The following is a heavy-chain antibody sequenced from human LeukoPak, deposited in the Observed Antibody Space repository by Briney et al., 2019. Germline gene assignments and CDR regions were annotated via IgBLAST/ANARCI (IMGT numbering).Heavy chain of an antibody. D-gene: IGHD3-3*01. J-gene: IGHJ5*02. CDR3: AKVVWSGYEYDP. CDR2: ISGSGGST. V-gene: IGHV3-23*01. CDR1: GFTFSSYA. Sequence: PGGSLRLSCAASGFTFSSYAMIWVRQAPGKGLEWVSAISGSGGSTYYADSVKGPFTISRDNSKNTLYLQINSLRAEDTAVYYCAKVVWSGYEYDPWGQGTLVTVSS.